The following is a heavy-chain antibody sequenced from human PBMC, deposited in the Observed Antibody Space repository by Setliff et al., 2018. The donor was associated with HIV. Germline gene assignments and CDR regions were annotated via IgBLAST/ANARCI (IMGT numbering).Heavy chain of an antibody. CDR2: IIPLFGTT. CDR3: TRPEISHPPTAFDI. CDR1: GGTFNNYA. J-gene: IGHJ3*02. Sequence: SVKVSCKASGGTFNNYAISWVRQAPGQGLEWVGGIIPLFGTTNYAQKLQGRVTITADKSTSTAYMELSSLRSEDTAVYYCTRPEISHPPTAFDIWGQGTMVTVS. V-gene: IGHV1-69*06.